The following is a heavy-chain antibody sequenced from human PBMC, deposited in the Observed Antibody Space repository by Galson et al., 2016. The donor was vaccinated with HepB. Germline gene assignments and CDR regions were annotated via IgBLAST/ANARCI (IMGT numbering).Heavy chain of an antibody. CDR3: ARGMATIFPFDY. Sequence: QSGAEVKKPGESLKISCKGSGYSFTSYWIAWVRQMPGKGLECMGIIYPNDSDIRYSPSFQGQVTISADKSISTAYLQWSSLKASDTAMYYWARGMATIFPFDYWGRGTLVTVSS. CDR2: IYPNDSDI. V-gene: IGHV5-51*01. CDR1: GYSFTSYW. D-gene: IGHD5-24*01. J-gene: IGHJ4*02.